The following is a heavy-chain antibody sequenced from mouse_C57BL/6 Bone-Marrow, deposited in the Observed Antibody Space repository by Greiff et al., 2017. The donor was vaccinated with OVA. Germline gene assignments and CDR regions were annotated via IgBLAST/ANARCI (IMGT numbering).Heavy chain of an antibody. CDR3: TTGGYDDYFDY. D-gene: IGHD2-2*01. CDR1: GFNIKDYY. CDR2: IDPEDGDT. V-gene: IGHV14-1*01. Sequence: VHVKQSGAALVRPGASVKLSCTASGFNIKDYYMHWVKQRPEQGLEWIGRIDPEDGDTEYAPKFQGKATMTADTSSNTAYLQLSSLTSEDTAVYYCTTGGYDDYFDYWGQGTTLTVSS. J-gene: IGHJ2*01.